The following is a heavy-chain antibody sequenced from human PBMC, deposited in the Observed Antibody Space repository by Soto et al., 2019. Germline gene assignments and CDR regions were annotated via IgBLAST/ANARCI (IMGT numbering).Heavy chain of an antibody. CDR2: ISSSSSYI. CDR3: ARGGPYCGGDCYPSDY. V-gene: IGHV3-21*01. J-gene: IGHJ4*02. CDR1: GFTFSSYS. Sequence: EVQLVESGGGLVKPGGSLRLSCAASGFTFSSYSMNWVRQAPGKGLEWVSSISSSSSYIYYADSVKGRFTISRDNAKNSLYLQMNSLRAEDTAVYYCARGGPYCGGDCYPSDYWGQGTLVTVSS. D-gene: IGHD2-21*02.